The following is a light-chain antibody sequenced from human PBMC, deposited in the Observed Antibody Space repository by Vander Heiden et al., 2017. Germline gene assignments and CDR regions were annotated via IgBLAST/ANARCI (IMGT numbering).Light chain of an antibody. Sequence: DVQLTQSPSALSASVGDRVTITCQASQDIRHYLNWYQQKVGKAPQLLISDAYDLQTGVPTRFSGDRSGTHFTFTISSLQPEDIATYYCQQYEDFPLTFGQGTRLDI. V-gene: IGKV1-33*01. CDR1: QDIRHY. CDR2: DAY. J-gene: IGKJ5*01. CDR3: QQYEDFPLT.